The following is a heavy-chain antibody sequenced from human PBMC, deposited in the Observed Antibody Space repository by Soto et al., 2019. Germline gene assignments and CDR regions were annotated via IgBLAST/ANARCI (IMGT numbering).Heavy chain of an antibody. CDR1: GFTVSSNY. D-gene: IGHD6-13*01. J-gene: IGHJ4*02. CDR2: IYSGGST. V-gene: IGHV3-66*01. Sequence: GGSLRLSCAASGFTVSSNYMSWVRQAPGKGLEWVSVIYSGGSTYYADSVKGRFTISRDNSKNTLYLQMNSLRVEDTAVYYCARDSSSSSWYGYWGQGTLVTVSS. CDR3: ARDSSSSSWYGY.